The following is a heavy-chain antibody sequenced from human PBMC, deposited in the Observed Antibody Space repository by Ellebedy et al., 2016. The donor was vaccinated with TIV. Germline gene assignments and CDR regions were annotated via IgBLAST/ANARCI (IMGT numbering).Heavy chain of an antibody. CDR3: ARGLWFGELDV. CDR2: IGAYNGNT. J-gene: IGHJ6*02. Sequence: AASVQVSCKASGYSLTSNGISWVRQAPGHGLEWMGWIGAYNGNTNYAQKFQGRVTMTTDTSTSTVYMDLRSLRSDDTAVYYCARGLWFGELDVWGQGTTVTVSS. D-gene: IGHD3-10*01. V-gene: IGHV1-18*01. CDR1: GYSLTSNG.